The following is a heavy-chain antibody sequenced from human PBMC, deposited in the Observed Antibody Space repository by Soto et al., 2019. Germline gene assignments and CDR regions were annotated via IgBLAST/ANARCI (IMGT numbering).Heavy chain of an antibody. CDR3: TIGSHSGYVGSWYLSNYGMEV. J-gene: IGHJ6*01. Sequence: PSETLSLTCTVSGGSISSYSWSWIRQPPGKGLEWIGYIYYSGSTNYNPSLKSRVTISVDTSKNQFSLKLSSVTAAHPAEYFCTIGSHSGYVGSWYLSNYGMEVWCQETTVAVSS. V-gene: IGHV4-59*01. CDR2: IYYSGST. CDR1: GGSISSYS. D-gene: IGHD6-13*01.